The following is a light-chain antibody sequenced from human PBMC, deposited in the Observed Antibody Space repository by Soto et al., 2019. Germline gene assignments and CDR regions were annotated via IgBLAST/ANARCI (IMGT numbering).Light chain of an antibody. CDR3: QTWGSGIVV. CDR1: SGHSNYA. Sequence: QPVLTQSPSASASLGASVKLTCTLSSGHSNYAIAWHQQQSEKGPRYLMKLNSDGSHSKGDGIADRFSGSSSGAERYLTISRVQSEDEADYYCQTWGSGIVVFGGGTELTVL. V-gene: IGLV4-69*01. J-gene: IGLJ2*01. CDR2: LNSDGSH.